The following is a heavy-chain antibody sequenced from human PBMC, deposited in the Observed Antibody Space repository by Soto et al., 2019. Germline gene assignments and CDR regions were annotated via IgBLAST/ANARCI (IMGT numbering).Heavy chain of an antibody. J-gene: IGHJ4*02. Sequence: QLVETGGGLIQPGTSLTLSCAASGFSVSRNYMTWVRQAPGKGLEWVSFVYSGGATFYADSVKGRFILSRDDSQNTMELQMNNLRAEDTAVYYCARVPGRLWGRGTLVTVAS. CDR1: GFSVSRNY. CDR2: VYSGGAT. D-gene: IGHD3-10*01. CDR3: ARVPGRL. V-gene: IGHV3-53*02.